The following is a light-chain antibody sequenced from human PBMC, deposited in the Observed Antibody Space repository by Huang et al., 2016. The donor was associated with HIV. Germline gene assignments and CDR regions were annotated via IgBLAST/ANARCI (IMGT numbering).Light chain of an antibody. Sequence: DIQMTQSPSSLSASVGDRVTITCRASQSIREYLNWYQQKPGKAPKLLMHSVSSLQSGVPSRFSGSGSGTDFTLTITSLQPKDFATYYCQQSYNTPRTFGQGTRVETK. CDR3: QQSYNTPRT. CDR2: SVS. J-gene: IGKJ1*01. V-gene: IGKV1-39*01. CDR1: QSIREY.